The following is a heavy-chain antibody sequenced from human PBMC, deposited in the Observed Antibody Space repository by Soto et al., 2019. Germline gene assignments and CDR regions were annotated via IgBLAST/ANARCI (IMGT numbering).Heavy chain of an antibody. V-gene: IGHV1-2*02. CDR3: ARAPGSNWGFRYYYGMDV. J-gene: IGHJ6*02. CDR1: GYAFTGYY. CDR2: INPNSGGT. Sequence: ASVKVSCKASGYAFTGYYMHWVRQAPGQGLEWMGWINPNSGGTNYAQKFQGRVTMTRDTSISTAYMELSRLRSDDTAVYYCARAPGSNWGFRYYYGMDVWGQGTTVTVSS. D-gene: IGHD7-27*01.